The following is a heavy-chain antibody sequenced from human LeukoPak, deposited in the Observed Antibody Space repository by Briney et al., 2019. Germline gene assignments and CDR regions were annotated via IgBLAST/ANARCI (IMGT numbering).Heavy chain of an antibody. J-gene: IGHJ6*03. CDR1: GGSFNLYS. Sequence: SDTLSLTCTVSGGSFNLYSWTWIRQPPGKGLEWIAEIGHGGSINYNPPLKSRVTVSLDTSKNQFSLSLASVTAADTAVYYCASRDTFYFYYLDVWGNGTTVTVSS. CDR3: ASRDTFYFYYLDV. CDR2: IGHGGSI. V-gene: IGHV4-34*01.